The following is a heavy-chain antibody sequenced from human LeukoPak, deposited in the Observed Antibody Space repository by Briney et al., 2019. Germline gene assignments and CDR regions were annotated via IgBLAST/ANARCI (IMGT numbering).Heavy chain of an antibody. CDR1: GYSISSGYY. Sequence: PSETLSLTCAVSGYSISSGYYWGWIRQPPGKGLEGIGSIYHSGSTYYNPSLKSRVTISVDTSKNQFSLKLSSVTAADTAVYYCARPAATGYYFDYWGQGTLVTVSS. CDR3: ARPAATGYYFDY. CDR2: IYHSGST. J-gene: IGHJ4*02. V-gene: IGHV4-38-2*01. D-gene: IGHD2-15*01.